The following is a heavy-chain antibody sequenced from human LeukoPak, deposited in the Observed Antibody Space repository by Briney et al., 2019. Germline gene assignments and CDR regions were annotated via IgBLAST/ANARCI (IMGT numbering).Heavy chain of an antibody. CDR3: TTVSLWFGEATHGGY. J-gene: IGHJ4*02. CDR1: GFTFSSYS. V-gene: IGHV3-15*01. Sequence: GGSLRLSCAASGFTFSSYSMHWVRQAPGKGLEWVGRIKSKTDGGTTDYAAPVKGRFTISRDDSKNTLYLQMNSLKTEDTAVYYCTTVSLWFGEATHGGYWGQGTLVTVSS. D-gene: IGHD3-10*01. CDR2: IKSKTDGGTT.